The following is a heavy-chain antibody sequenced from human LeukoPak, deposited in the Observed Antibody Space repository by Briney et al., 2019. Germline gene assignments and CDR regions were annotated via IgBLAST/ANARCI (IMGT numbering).Heavy chain of an antibody. Sequence: GGSLRLSCAASGFTFSSYWMHWVRQAPGKGLVWVSRINSDGSSTSYADSVKGRFTISRDNAKNTLYLQMNSLGAEDTAVYYCARDGLNYYGSGSFSPYYYYGMDVWGQGTTVTVSS. D-gene: IGHD3-10*01. J-gene: IGHJ6*02. CDR2: INSDGSST. CDR3: ARDGLNYYGSGSFSPYYYYGMDV. CDR1: GFTFSSYW. V-gene: IGHV3-74*01.